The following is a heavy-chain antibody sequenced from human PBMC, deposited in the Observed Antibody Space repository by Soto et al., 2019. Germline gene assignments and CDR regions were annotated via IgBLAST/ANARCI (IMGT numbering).Heavy chain of an antibody. CDR1: GFTFSSYD. V-gene: IGHV3-23*01. J-gene: IGHJ5*02. CDR2: FSFYGRRDNT. D-gene: IGHD1-1*01. Sequence: EVQLLESGGGLVQPGGSLRLSCVGSGFTFSSYDMTWVRQAPGKGLEWVSSFSFYGRRDNTYYADSVKGRFTISRDNSRNTVYLQMDNLRVEDTAVYYCAKSLYNDIGGPNDLWGQGTLVTVSS. CDR3: AKSLYNDIGGPNDL.